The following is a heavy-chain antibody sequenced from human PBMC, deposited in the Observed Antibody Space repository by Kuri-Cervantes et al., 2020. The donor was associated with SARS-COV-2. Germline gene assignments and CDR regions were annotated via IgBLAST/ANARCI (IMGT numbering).Heavy chain of an antibody. J-gene: IGHJ4*02. CDR3: AKGDDFWSGYYPDY. V-gene: IGHV3-23*01. Sequence: LSLTCAASGFTFSSYAMSWVRQAPGKGLESVSAISGSGGSTYYADSVEGRFTISRDNSKNTLYLQMNSLRAEDTAVYYCAKGDDFWSGYYPDYWGQGTLVTVSS. D-gene: IGHD3-3*01. CDR2: ISGSGGST. CDR1: GFTFSSYA.